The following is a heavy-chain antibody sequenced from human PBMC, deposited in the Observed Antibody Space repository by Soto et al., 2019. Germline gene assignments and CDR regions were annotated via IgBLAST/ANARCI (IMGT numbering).Heavy chain of an antibody. CDR1: GGTFSSYT. D-gene: IGHD2-15*01. J-gene: IGHJ4*02. V-gene: IGHV1-69*08. CDR2: IIPILGIA. CDR3: ARDLGACSGGSCYPRFDY. Sequence: QVQLVQSGAEVKKPGSSVKVSCKASGGTFSSYTISWVRQAPGQGLEWMGRIIPILGIANYAQKFQGRVTITADKSTSTAYMELSSLRSEDTAVYYCARDLGACSGGSCYPRFDYWGQGTLVTVSS.